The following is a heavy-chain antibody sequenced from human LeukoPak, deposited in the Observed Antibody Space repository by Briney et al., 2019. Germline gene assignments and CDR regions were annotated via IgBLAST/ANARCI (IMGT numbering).Heavy chain of an antibody. CDR2: INPNSGGT. D-gene: IGHD2-21*01. Sequence: ASVKVSCKASGYTFTGYYMHWVRQAPGQGLEWMGWINPNSGGTNYAQKFQGRVTMTRDTSISTAYMELSRLRSDDTAVYYCARDLYCGGDCYGGYFDYWGQGTLVTVSS. V-gene: IGHV1-2*02. CDR3: ARDLYCGGDCYGGYFDY. J-gene: IGHJ4*02. CDR1: GYTFTGYY.